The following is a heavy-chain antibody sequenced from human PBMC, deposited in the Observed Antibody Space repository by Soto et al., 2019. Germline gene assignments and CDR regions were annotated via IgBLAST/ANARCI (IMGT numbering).Heavy chain of an antibody. Sequence: PGESLKISCKGSGYSFTSYWIGWVRQMPGKGLEWMGIIYPGDSDTRYSPSFQGQVTISADKSISTAYLQWSSLKASDTAMYYCARLAVAGTGTTYYYYYGMDVWGQGTTVTSP. CDR1: GYSFTSYW. CDR2: IYPGDSDT. D-gene: IGHD6-19*01. V-gene: IGHV5-51*01. J-gene: IGHJ6*02. CDR3: ARLAVAGTGTTYYYYYGMDV.